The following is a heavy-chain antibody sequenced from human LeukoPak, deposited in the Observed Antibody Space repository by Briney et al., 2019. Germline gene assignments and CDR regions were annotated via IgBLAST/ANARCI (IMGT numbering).Heavy chain of an antibody. CDR2: INHSGST. Sequence: PSETLSLTCAVYGGSFSGYYWSWIRQPPGKGLEWSGEINHSGSTNYNPSLKSRVTISVDTSKNQFSLKLSSVTAADTAVYYCARGPPEGYDSSGYYVREDYWGQGTLVTVSS. CDR3: ARGPPEGYDSSGYYVREDY. D-gene: IGHD3-22*01. J-gene: IGHJ4*02. V-gene: IGHV4-34*01. CDR1: GGSFSGYY.